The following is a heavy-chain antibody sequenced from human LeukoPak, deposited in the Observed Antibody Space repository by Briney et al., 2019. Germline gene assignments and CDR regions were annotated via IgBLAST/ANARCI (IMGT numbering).Heavy chain of an antibody. CDR1: GFTFSSYA. D-gene: IGHD3-22*01. CDR3: AKGGGYYDSSGYYTDY. V-gene: IGHV3-23*01. CDR2: ISGSGGST. J-gene: IGHJ4*02. Sequence: GASLRLSCAASGFTFSSYAMSWVRQAPGKGLEWVSAISGSGGSTYYADSVKGRFTISRDNSKNTLYLQMNSLRAEDTAVYYCAKGGGYYDSSGYYTDYWGRGTLVTVSS.